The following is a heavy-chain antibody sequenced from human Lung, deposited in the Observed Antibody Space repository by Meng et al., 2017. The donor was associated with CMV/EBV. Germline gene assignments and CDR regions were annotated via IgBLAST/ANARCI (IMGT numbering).Heavy chain of an antibody. Sequence: QAQQVESGGEGKKPGASWKVSCKASVYTFTNYGITWVRQAPGQGLEWMGWINAYNGDTNYAQTLQGRVTMTTDTSTSTAYMELRSLRSDDTAVYYCARVEVGITSGDYWGQGTLVTVSS. V-gene: IGHV1-18*01. D-gene: IGHD1-26*01. CDR3: ARVEVGITSGDY. J-gene: IGHJ4*02. CDR1: VYTFTNYG. CDR2: INAYNGDT.